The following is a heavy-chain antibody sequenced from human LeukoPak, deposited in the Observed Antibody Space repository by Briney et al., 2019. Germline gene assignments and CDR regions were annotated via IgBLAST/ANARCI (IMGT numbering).Heavy chain of an antibody. J-gene: IGHJ4*02. D-gene: IGHD6-19*01. V-gene: IGHV3-30*02. CDR1: GFTFSSYG. CDR2: IRYDGGNK. CDR3: ARGVQWLPH. Sequence: PGGSLRLSCAASGFTFSSYGMHWVRQAPGKGLEWMTFIRYDGGNKYYADSVKGRFTISRDNSKNTLYLQMNSLRPEDTAVYYCARGVQWLPHWGQGTLVTVSS.